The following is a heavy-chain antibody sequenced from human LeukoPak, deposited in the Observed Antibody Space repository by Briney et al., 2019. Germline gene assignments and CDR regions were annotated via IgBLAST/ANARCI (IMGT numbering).Heavy chain of an antibody. Sequence: SETLPLTCTVSGGSISSSSYYWGWIRQPPGKGLEWIGSIYYSGSTYYNPSLKSRVTISVDTSKNQFSLKLSSVTAADTAVYYCARQPQDIVVVVAATPYYFDYWGQGTLVTVSS. J-gene: IGHJ4*02. CDR1: GGSISSSSYY. V-gene: IGHV4-39*01. CDR2: IYYSGST. D-gene: IGHD2-15*01. CDR3: ARQPQDIVVVVAATPYYFDY.